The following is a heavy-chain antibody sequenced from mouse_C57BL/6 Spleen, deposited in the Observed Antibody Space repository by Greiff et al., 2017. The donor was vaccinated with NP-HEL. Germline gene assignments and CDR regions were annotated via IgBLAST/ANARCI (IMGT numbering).Heavy chain of an antibody. CDR3: TREYYGSSFFAY. V-gene: IGHV1-15*01. D-gene: IGHD1-1*01. CDR2: IDPETGGT. CDR1: GYTFTDYE. Sequence: QVQLQQSGAELVRPGASVTLSCKASGYTFTDYEMHWVKQTPVHGLEWIGAIDPETGGTAYNQKFKGKAILTADKSSSTAYMELRSLTSEDSAVYYCTREYYGSSFFAYWGQGTLVTVSA. J-gene: IGHJ3*01.